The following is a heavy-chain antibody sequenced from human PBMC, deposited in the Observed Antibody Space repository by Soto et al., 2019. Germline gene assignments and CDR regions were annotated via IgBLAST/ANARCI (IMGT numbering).Heavy chain of an antibody. Sequence: VASVKVSCKASGGTFSSYAISWVRQAPGQGLEWMGGIIPIFGTANYAQKFQGRVTITADKSTSTAYMELSSLRSEDTAVYYCARAARITIFGVVTYGGHDAFDIWGQGTMVTVSS. J-gene: IGHJ3*02. D-gene: IGHD3-3*01. CDR3: ARAARITIFGVVTYGGHDAFDI. CDR2: IIPIFGTA. V-gene: IGHV1-69*06. CDR1: GGTFSSYA.